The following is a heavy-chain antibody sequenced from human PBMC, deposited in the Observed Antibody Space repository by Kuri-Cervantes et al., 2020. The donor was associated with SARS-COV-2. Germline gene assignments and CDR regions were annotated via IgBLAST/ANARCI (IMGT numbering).Heavy chain of an antibody. V-gene: IGHV3-74*01. D-gene: IGHD1-1*01. CDR2: INPDGSYT. J-gene: IGHJ4*02. CDR3: VRDGDHWNFDY. Sequence: SCKGSGYSFTSYWIGWVRQAPGKGLVWVSRINPDGSYTNNADSVKGRFTLSRDNAKNMLFLQMNSLRAEDTAVYYCVRDGDHWNFDYWGQGTLVTVSS. CDR1: GYSFTSYW.